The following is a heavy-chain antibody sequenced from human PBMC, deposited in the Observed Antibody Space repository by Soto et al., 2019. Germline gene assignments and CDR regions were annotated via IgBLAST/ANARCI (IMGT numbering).Heavy chain of an antibody. CDR1: GFSLSTVGVG. V-gene: IGHV2-5*01. J-gene: IGHJ5*02. CDR3: AHKGQLVGDWFDP. CDR2: IYWNGDK. D-gene: IGHD6-6*01. Sequence: QITLKESGPTLVKPTQTLTLTCTFSGFSLSTVGVGVGWIRQPPGKALQWLALIYWNGDKYYSPSLTNRLTITKDTSKNQVVLTMTDTDPVDAGTFFCAHKGQLVGDWFDPWGQGTLVTVSS.